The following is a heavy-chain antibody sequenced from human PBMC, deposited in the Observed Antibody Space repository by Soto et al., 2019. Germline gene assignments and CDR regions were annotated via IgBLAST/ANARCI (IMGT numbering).Heavy chain of an antibody. CDR2: ISSSGSTI. CDR1: GFTFSSYE. D-gene: IGHD6-6*01. Sequence: GGSLRLSCAASGFTFSSYEMNWVRQAPGKGLEWVSYISSSGSTIYYADSVKGRFTISRDNAKNSLYLQMNNLRAEDTAVYYCAREMKNGNIAARPDLDYWGQGTLVTVSS. V-gene: IGHV3-48*03. J-gene: IGHJ4*02. CDR3: AREMKNGNIAARPDLDY.